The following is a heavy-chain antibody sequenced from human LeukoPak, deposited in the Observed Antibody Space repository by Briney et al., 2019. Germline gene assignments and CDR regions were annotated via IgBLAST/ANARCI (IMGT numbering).Heavy chain of an antibody. D-gene: IGHD2/OR15-2a*01. CDR3: ARRSSGPYFDY. Sequence: GASVKVSCKASAYTFANYAISWLRQAPGQGLEWMGGIIPIFGTANYAQKFQGRVTITADESTSTAYMELSSLRSEDTAVYYCARRSSGPYFDYWGQGTLVTVSS. CDR2: IIPIFGTA. J-gene: IGHJ4*02. V-gene: IGHV1-69*13. CDR1: AYTFANYA.